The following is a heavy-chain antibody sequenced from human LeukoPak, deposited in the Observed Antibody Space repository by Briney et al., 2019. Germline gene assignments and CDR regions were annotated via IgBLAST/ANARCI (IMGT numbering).Heavy chain of an antibody. D-gene: IGHD6-19*01. Sequence: KASETLSLTCAVYGGSFSGYYWSWIRQPPGKGLEWIGEINHSGSTNYNPSLKSRVTISVDTPKNQFSLKLSSVTAADTAVYYCARGRRGSGWYGNWFDPWGQGTLVTVSS. CDR2: INHSGST. V-gene: IGHV4-34*01. CDR3: ARGRRGSGWYGNWFDP. CDR1: GGSFSGYY. J-gene: IGHJ5*02.